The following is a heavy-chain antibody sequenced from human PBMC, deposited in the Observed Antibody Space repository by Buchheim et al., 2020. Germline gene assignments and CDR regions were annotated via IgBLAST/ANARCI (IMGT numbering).Heavy chain of an antibody. V-gene: IGHV3-48*03. D-gene: IGHD3-3*01. CDR1: GFTFSSYE. Sequence: EVQLVESGGGLVQPGGSLRLSCAASGFTFSSYEMNWVRQAPGKGLEWVSYISSSGSTIYYADSVKGRFTISGDNAKNSLYLQMNSLRAEDTAVYYCASHRAEGFWSGYYTDPYYYYGMDVWGQGTT. CDR3: ASHRAEGFWSGYYTDPYYYYGMDV. CDR2: ISSSGSTI. J-gene: IGHJ6*02.